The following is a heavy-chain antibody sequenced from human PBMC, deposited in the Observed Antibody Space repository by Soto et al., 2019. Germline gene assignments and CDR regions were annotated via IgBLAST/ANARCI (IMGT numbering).Heavy chain of an antibody. J-gene: IGHJ2*01. CDR1: GGTFSSYA. Sequence: QLQLVQSGAEVKKPGSSVKVSCKASGGTFSSYAISWVRQAPGQGLEWMGDIIPIFGTPFYAQKFHGRLTISADESTATASMELGSLRAAETAVYYCVRERPQDRDFDSWGRGTLVTVSS. V-gene: IGHV1-69*01. CDR3: VRERPQDRDFDS. CDR2: IIPIFGTP.